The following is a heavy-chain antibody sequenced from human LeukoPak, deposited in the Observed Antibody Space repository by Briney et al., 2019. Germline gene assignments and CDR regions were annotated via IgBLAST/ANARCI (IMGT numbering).Heavy chain of an antibody. Sequence: ASVKVSCKASGYTFTTYDISWVRQAPGQGLEWMGGIIPIFGTANYAQKFQGRVTITADESTSTAYMELSSLRSEDTAVYYCARDKGQWLVQSRNYYYYMDVWGKGTMVTVSS. D-gene: IGHD6-19*01. CDR1: GYTFTTYD. CDR2: IIPIFGTA. V-gene: IGHV1-69*13. J-gene: IGHJ6*03. CDR3: ARDKGQWLVQSRNYYYYMDV.